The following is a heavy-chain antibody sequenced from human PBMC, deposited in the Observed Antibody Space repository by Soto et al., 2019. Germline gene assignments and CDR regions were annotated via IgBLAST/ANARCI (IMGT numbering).Heavy chain of an antibody. CDR2: INPNDGTT. CDR1: GYSFTSYF. Sequence: QVQLVQSGAEVKRPGASVKGSCKASGYSFTSYFMHWVRQAPGQGLEWMGIINPNDGTTKYAQKFQGRVTMTRDTSTNTVYMALSSLRSEGTAVYYCAKGYGSGSYYALWGQGTLVTVSS. V-gene: IGHV1-46*01. D-gene: IGHD3-10*01. CDR3: AKGYGSGSYYAL. J-gene: IGHJ4*02.